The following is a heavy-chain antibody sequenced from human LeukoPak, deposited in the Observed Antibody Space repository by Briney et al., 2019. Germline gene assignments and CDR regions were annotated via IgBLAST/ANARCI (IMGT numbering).Heavy chain of an antibody. J-gene: IGHJ3*01. CDR2: ISDNGGST. V-gene: IGHV3-23*01. D-gene: IGHD3-10*01. Sequence: GGSLRLSCAASGFTFSSYAMSWVRQAPGKGLEWVSAISDNGGSTYYADSVKGRFTISRANSKTTLYLQMNTVSAEATAGYYCANDAGGVAFDFWGQGTMVTVSS. CDR1: GFTFSSYA. CDR3: ANDAGGVAFDF.